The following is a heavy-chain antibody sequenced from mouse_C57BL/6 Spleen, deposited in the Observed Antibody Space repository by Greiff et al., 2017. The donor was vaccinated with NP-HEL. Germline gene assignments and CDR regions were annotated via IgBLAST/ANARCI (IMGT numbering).Heavy chain of an antibody. Sequence: QVQLQQPGAELVKPGASVKMSCKASGYTFTSYWITWVKQRPGQGLEWIGDIYPGSGSTNYNEKFKSKATLTVDTSSSTAYMQLSSLTSEDSAVYYCARESGSSYEGYAMDYWGQGTSVTVSS. CDR3: ARESGSSYEGYAMDY. V-gene: IGHV1-55*01. D-gene: IGHD1-1*01. J-gene: IGHJ4*01. CDR2: IYPGSGST. CDR1: GYTFTSYW.